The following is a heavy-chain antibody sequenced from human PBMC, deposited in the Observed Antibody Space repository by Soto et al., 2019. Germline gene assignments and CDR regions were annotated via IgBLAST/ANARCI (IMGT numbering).Heavy chain of an antibody. CDR1: GGSFSGYY. D-gene: IGHD2-2*01. J-gene: IGHJ5*02. Sequence: SETLSLTCAVYGGSFSGYYWSWIRQPPGKGLEWIGEINHSGSTNYNPSLKSRVTISVDTSKNQFSLKLSSVTAADTAVYYCARGRIVVVPAAMRNWFDPWGQGTLVT. CDR2: INHSGST. CDR3: ARGRIVVVPAAMRNWFDP. V-gene: IGHV4-34*01.